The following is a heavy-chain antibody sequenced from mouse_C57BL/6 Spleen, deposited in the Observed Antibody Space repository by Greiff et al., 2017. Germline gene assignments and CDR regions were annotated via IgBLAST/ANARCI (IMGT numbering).Heavy chain of an antibody. D-gene: IGHD2-5*01. CDR3: AYYSTPYYAMDY. CDR2: INPNNGGT. Sequence: VQLKESGPELVKPGASVKMSCKASGYTFTDYNMHWVKQSHGKSLEWIGYINPNNGGTSYNQKFKGKATLTVNKSSSTAYMELRSLTSEDSAVYYCAYYSTPYYAMDYWGQGTSVTVSS. CDR1: GYTFTDYN. V-gene: IGHV1-22*01. J-gene: IGHJ4*01.